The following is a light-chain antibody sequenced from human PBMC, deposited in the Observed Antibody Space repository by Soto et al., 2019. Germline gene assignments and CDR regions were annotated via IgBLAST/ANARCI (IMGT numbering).Light chain of an antibody. J-gene: IGKJ1*01. CDR2: GAS. CDR1: QSVSDN. V-gene: IGKV3-15*01. Sequence: ERVMTQSPATLSVSPGERATLSCRASQSVSDNLAWYQQKPGQAPRLLIYGASTRATGIPARFSGSGSGTEFTLTISSLQSEDFAVYSCQQYNNWPPTFDQGTKVEIK. CDR3: QQYNNWPPT.